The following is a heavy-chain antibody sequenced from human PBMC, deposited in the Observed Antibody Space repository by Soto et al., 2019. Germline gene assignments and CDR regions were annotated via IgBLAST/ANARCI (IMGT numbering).Heavy chain of an antibody. Sequence: SVKVSCKASGGTFSSYAISWVRQAPGQGLEWMGGIIPIFGTANYAQKFQGRVTMTRDTSTSTVYMELSSLRSEDTAVYYCATVYCSGGSCYSIDYWGQGTLVTVSS. CDR3: ATVYCSGGSCYSIDY. V-gene: IGHV1-69*05. J-gene: IGHJ4*02. CDR2: IIPIFGTA. D-gene: IGHD2-15*01. CDR1: GGTFSSYA.